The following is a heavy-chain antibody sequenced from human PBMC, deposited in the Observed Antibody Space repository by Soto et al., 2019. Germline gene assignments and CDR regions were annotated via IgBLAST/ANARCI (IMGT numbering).Heavy chain of an antibody. Sequence: QVQLVQSGAEVRKPGSSVKVSCKASGGTFSRHAISWVRQAPGQGLEWMGGIIHIFGTANHAQKFQGRVTIIADESTSTVYMELSSLRSEDTVMYYCARGWGYDSNDYYYAYWGQGTLVIVSS. D-gene: IGHD3-22*01. CDR1: GGTFSRHA. CDR3: ARGWGYDSNDYYYAY. CDR2: IIHIFGTA. V-gene: IGHV1-69*01. J-gene: IGHJ4*02.